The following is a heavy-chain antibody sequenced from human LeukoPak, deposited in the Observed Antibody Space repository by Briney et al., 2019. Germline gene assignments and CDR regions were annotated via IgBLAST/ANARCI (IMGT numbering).Heavy chain of an antibody. J-gene: IGHJ1*01. Sequence: PGGSLRLSCAASGFTFSSCGMHWVRQAPGKGLEWVAVISYDGSNKYYADSVKGRFTISRDNSKNTLYLQMNSLRAEDTAVYYCAKDRDYYGSGSYTEYFQHWGQGTLVTVSS. CDR3: AKDRDYYGSGSYTEYFQH. CDR1: GFTFSSCG. CDR2: ISYDGSNK. V-gene: IGHV3-30*18. D-gene: IGHD3-10*01.